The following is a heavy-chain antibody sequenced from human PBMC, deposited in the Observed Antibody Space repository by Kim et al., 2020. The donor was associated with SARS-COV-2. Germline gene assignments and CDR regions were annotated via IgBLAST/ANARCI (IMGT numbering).Heavy chain of an antibody. Sequence: TPSLKSRVTISVDTSKNQFSLKLSSVTAADTAVYYCARRDEYPVDNWFDPWGQGTLVTVSS. J-gene: IGHJ5*02. CDR3: ARRDEYPVDNWFDP. V-gene: IGHV4-39*01.